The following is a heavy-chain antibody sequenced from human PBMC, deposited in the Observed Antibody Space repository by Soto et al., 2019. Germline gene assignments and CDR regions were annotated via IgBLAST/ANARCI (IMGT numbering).Heavy chain of an antibody. CDR2: IWYDGSNK. D-gene: IGHD2-2*01. V-gene: IGHV3-33*01. CDR1: GFTFSSYG. Sequence: QVQLVESGGGVVQPGRSLRLSCAASGFTFSSYGMHWVRQAPGKGLEWVAVIWYDGSNKYYADSVKGRFTISRDNAKNTLYLQMSSLRAEDTAVYYCARVAEDIVVVPAAMGFDYWGQGTLVTVSS. J-gene: IGHJ4*02. CDR3: ARVAEDIVVVPAAMGFDY.